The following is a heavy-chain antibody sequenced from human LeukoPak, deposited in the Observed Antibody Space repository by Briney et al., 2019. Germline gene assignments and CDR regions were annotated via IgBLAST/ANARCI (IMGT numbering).Heavy chain of an antibody. V-gene: IGHV3-23*01. CDR3: AKQLGISNHFDS. Sequence: GGSLRLSCAVSGFTGGYNYMSCVRQAPGKGLEWVSAISAGAGSTYYADSVKGRFTISRDNSKNTLYLQMNSLRVEDTAIYYCAKQLGISNHFDSWGQGTLVTVSS. J-gene: IGHJ4*02. D-gene: IGHD7-27*01. CDR1: GFTGGYNY. CDR2: ISAGAGST.